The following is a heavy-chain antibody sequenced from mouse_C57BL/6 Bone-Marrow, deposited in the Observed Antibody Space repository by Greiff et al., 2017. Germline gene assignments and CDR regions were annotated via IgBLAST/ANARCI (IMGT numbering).Heavy chain of an antibody. Sequence: EVPRVESGGGLVQPGGSLSLSCAASGFTFTDYYMSWVRQPPGKALEWLGFIRNKANGYTTEYSASVKGRFTISRDNSQSMLYLQMTTLRAEDSATYYCEKYPQFITTVVATDWCFDVWGTGTPVTVSS. J-gene: IGHJ1*03. CDR3: EKYPQFITTVVATDWCFDV. CDR1: GFTFTDYY. CDR2: IRNKANGYTT. D-gene: IGHD1-1*01. V-gene: IGHV7-3*01.